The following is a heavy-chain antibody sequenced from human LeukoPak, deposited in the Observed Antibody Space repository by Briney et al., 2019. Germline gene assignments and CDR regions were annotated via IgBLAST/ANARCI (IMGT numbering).Heavy chain of an antibody. CDR2: IYKSGST. D-gene: IGHD1-26*01. Sequence: SETLSLTCSVSGGSISSYYWSWIRQPPGKGVEWIGYIYKSGSTNYNPSLKSRVTISVDTSKNQFSLKLSSVTAADTAVYYCARGGSYYYFDHWAREPWSPSPQ. CDR3: ARGGSYYYFDH. V-gene: IGHV4-59*01. CDR1: GGSISSYY. J-gene: IGHJ4*02.